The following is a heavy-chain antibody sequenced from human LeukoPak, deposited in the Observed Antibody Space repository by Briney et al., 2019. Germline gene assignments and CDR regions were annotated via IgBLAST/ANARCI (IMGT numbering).Heavy chain of an antibody. CDR2: ISSSSSYI. Sequence: NPGGSLRLSCAASGLTFSSYSMNWVRQAPGKGLEWVSSISSSSSYIYYADSVKGRFTISRDNAKNSLYLQMNSLRAEDTAVYYCAMATVTTREGYFDYWGQGTLVTVSS. V-gene: IGHV3-21*01. D-gene: IGHD4-11*01. CDR1: GLTFSSYS. J-gene: IGHJ4*02. CDR3: AMATVTTREGYFDY.